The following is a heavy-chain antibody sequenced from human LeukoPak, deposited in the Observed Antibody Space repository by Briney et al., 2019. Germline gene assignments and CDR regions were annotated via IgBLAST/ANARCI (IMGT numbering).Heavy chain of an antibody. V-gene: IGHV4-39*01. D-gene: IGHD3-3*01. J-gene: IGHJ5*02. CDR2: IYYSGST. Sequence: SETLSLTCTVSGGSISSSSYYWGWIRQPPGKGLEWIGSIYYSGSTYYNPSLKSRVTISVDTSKNQFSLKLSSVTAADTAVYYCARRNYDFWSGPNWFDPWGQGTLVTVSS. CDR1: GGSISSSSYY. CDR3: ARRNYDFWSGPNWFDP.